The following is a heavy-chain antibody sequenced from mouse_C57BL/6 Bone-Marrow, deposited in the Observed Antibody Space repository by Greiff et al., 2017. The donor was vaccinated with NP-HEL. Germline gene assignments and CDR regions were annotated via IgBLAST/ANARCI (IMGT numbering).Heavy chain of an antibody. CDR1: GYTFTSYW. D-gene: IGHD1-1*01. CDR3: AREEVVASYWYFDV. J-gene: IGHJ1*03. V-gene: IGHV1-50*01. CDR2: IDPSDSYT. Sequence: LQESGAELVKPGASVKLSCKASGYTFTSYWMQWVKQRPGQGLEWIGEIDPSDSYTNYNQKFKGKATLTVDTSSSTAYMQLSSLTSEDSAVYYCAREEVVASYWYFDVWGTGTTVTVSS.